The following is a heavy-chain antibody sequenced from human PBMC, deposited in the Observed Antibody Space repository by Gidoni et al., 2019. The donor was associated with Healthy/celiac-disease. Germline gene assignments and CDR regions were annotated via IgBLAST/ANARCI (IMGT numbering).Heavy chain of an antibody. CDR1: GFSLSTSGVG. D-gene: IGHD6-13*01. V-gene: IGHV2-5*01. Sequence: QITLNASGPTLVKPTQTLTLTCTFSGFSLSTSGVGVCWIRQPPGKALEWLALIYWNDDKRYSPSLKSRLTITKDTSKNQVVLTMTNMDPVDTATYYCAPFGSSRWGSPNWFDPWGQGTLVTVSS. CDR2: IYWNDDK. J-gene: IGHJ5*02. CDR3: APFGSSRWGSPNWFDP.